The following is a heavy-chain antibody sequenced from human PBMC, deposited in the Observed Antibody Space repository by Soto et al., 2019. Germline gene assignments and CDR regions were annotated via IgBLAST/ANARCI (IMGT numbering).Heavy chain of an antibody. CDR1: GGSNSHYY. V-gene: IGHV4-59*01. CDR2: VYYFGDT. Sequence: SETLSLTFNVTGGSNSHYYWSWVRQPPGKGLEWIGYVYYFGDTNYNPSLKSRVTISVDTSKNQFSLKLTSVTAADTAVYYCARDYGAGWYYFDSWGQGTPVTVS. D-gene: IGHD3-10*01. CDR3: ARDYGAGWYYFDS. J-gene: IGHJ4*02.